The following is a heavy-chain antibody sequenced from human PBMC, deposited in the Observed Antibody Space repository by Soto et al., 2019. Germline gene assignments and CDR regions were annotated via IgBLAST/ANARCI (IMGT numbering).Heavy chain of an antibody. V-gene: IGHV4-59*01. CDR2: IYHTGST. Sequence: PSETLSLTCTVSGGSISSDYWSWIRQPPGKGLEWIGYIYHTGSTKYNPSLKSRVTISVDTSKNQFSLKLSSVTTADTAVYYCARAQIVGYVNWFAPWGQGTLVTVSS. CDR3: ARAQIVGYVNWFAP. J-gene: IGHJ5*02. CDR1: GGSISSDY. D-gene: IGHD2-15*01.